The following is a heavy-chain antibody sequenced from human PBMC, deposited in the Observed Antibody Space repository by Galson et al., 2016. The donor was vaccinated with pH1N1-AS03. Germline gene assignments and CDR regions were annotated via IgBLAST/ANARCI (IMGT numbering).Heavy chain of an antibody. CDR1: GYTFTGFS. J-gene: IGHJ6*02. Sequence: SVKVSCKASGYTFTGFSINWVRQAPGQGLELMGWINPKSGVTNYAQKFQAWVTMTRDTSSSTAYMELSGLKSDDTAVCYCARDPRGPCTSSTCPTAYYFGMDVWGQGTTVIVSS. CDR3: ARDPRGPCTSSTCPTAYYFGMDV. V-gene: IGHV1-2*04. D-gene: IGHD2-2*01. CDR2: INPKSGVT.